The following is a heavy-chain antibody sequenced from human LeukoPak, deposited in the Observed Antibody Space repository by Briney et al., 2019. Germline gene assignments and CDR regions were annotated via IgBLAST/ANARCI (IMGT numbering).Heavy chain of an antibody. Sequence: PGGSLRLSCVASGFTFSTYWMSWVRQAPGKGLEWVANIKRDGSDKNYVDSVKGRFTISRDNAKSSLYLQMNSVRVEDTAVYYCAREPDWFDPWGQGTLVTVSS. V-gene: IGHV3-7*01. CDR2: IKRDGSDK. J-gene: IGHJ5*02. CDR1: GFTFSTYW. CDR3: AREPDWFDP.